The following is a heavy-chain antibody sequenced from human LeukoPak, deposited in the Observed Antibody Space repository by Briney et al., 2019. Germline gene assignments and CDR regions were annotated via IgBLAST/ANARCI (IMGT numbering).Heavy chain of an antibody. D-gene: IGHD6-19*01. V-gene: IGHV3-74*01. CDR2: INSDGSRT. CDR1: GFTFSSYA. J-gene: IGHJ3*02. CDR3: ARPETQYSSGLDGFDI. Sequence: GGSLRLSCAASGFTFSSYAMSWVRQAPGKGLVWVSRINSDGSRTTYADSVKGRFTISRDNTKNTLYLQMNSLRTEDTAVYYCARPETQYSSGLDGFDIWGQGTMVTVSS.